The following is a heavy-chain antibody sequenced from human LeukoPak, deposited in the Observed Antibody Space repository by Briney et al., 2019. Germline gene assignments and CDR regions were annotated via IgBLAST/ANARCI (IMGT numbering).Heavy chain of an antibody. D-gene: IGHD3-10*01. CDR3: ASGVTFGETFFDY. J-gene: IGHJ4*02. CDR2: ISTSSVST. CDR1: GFTFSTYA. V-gene: IGHV3-23*01. Sequence: SGGSLSLSCAASGFTFSTYAMIWVRQAPGQGLEWVSAISTSSVSTYYANSVKGRFTISRDNSKNTLYLQMNSLRADDTAVYYYASGVTFGETFFDYWGQGTLVTLSS.